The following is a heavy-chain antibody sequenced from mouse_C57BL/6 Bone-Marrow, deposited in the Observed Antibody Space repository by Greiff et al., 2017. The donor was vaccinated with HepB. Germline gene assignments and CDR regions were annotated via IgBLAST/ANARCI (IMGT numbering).Heavy chain of an antibody. CDR2: IYPGSGST. D-gene: IGHD1-1*01. CDR1: GYTFTSYW. CDR3: ARCYYYGSSYYFDY. J-gene: IGHJ2*01. Sequence: QVQLQQPGAELVKPGASVKMSCKASGYTFTSYWITWVKQRPGQGLEWIGDIYPGSGSTNYNEKFKSKATMTVDTSSSTAYMQLSSLTSEDSAVYYCARCYYYGSSYYFDYWGQGTTLTVSS. V-gene: IGHV1-55*01.